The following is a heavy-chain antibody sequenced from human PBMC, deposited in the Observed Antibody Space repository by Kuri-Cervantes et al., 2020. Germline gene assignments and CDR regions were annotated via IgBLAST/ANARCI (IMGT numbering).Heavy chain of an antibody. CDR3: AKQGAHTFKYYYYGMDV. CDR2: ISGSGGST. V-gene: IGHV3-23*01. CDR1: GFTFGSYA. J-gene: IGHJ6*02. D-gene: IGHD2/OR15-2a*01. Sequence: GGSLRLSCAASGFTFGSYAMSWVRQAPGKGLDWVSAISGSGGSTYYADSVKGRFTISRDNSKNTLYLQMNSLRAEDTAVYYCAKQGAHTFKYYYYGMDVWGQGTTVTVSS.